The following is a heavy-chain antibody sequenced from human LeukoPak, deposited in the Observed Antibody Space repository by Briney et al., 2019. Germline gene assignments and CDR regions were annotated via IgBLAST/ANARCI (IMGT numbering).Heavy chain of an antibody. CDR2: IHYSGSP. Sequence: PSETLFLTCTVSGGSIISYYWTWIRQPPGKGLEWIGYIHYSGSPNYNASLKSRVTISVDTSQNQCSLKLSSIRAADTAVVYWARCSSSWIDAFDIWGQGKMVTVSS. V-gene: IGHV4-59*01. CDR1: GGSIISYY. CDR3: ARCSSSWIDAFDI. D-gene: IGHD6-13*01. J-gene: IGHJ3*02.